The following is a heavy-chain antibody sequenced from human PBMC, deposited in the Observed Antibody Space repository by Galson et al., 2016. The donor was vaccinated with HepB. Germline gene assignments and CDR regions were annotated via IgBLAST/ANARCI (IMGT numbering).Heavy chain of an antibody. Sequence: SLRLSCAASGFTFSSFHMNWVRQAPGRGLEWVSSISSSSTYIAYADSVKGRFTISRDNAKNSLYLQMNRLRAEDTAVYFCARDMAGYSYGFGFDYWGQGTLVTVSS. CDR1: GFTFSSFH. V-gene: IGHV3-21*06. D-gene: IGHD5-18*01. J-gene: IGHJ4*02. CDR2: ISSSSTYI. CDR3: ARDMAGYSYGFGFDY.